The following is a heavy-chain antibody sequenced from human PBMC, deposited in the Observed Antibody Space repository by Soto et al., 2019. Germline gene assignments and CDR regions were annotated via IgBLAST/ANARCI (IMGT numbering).Heavy chain of an antibody. J-gene: IGHJ6*02. V-gene: IGHV1-18*01. CDR3: ARMGDVPYDYYGMDV. D-gene: IGHD3-16*01. CDR2: INGYNGNT. Sequence: QVQLVQSGAEVKKPGASVKVSCKASGYTFSRSGISWVRQAPGQGLEWMGWINGYNGNTNYTQKMQGRITMTTDTPTSTAYMELRSLRYDDTAVYYCARMGDVPYDYYGMDVWGQGTTVIVSS. CDR1: GYTFSRSG.